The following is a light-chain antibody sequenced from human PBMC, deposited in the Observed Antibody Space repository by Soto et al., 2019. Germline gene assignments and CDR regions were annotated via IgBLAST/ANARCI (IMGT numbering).Light chain of an antibody. CDR1: QSLVHSVGNTY. V-gene: IGKV2-24*01. CDR2: KVS. CDR3: MQATQFPHYT. J-gene: IGKJ2*01. Sequence: DIVMTQTPLSSPVTRGQPASISCRSSQSLVHSVGNTYLSWLHQRPGQPPRLLIYKVSHRLSGVPDRFSGSGAGTHFTLKISRVEAEDVGVYYCMQATQFPHYTFGQGTKLEI.